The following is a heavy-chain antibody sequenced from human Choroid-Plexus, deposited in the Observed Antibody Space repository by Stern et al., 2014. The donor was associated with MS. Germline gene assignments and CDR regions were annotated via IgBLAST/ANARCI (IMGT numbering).Heavy chain of an antibody. CDR3: AKDRQYLTYFFDH. CDR2: VSYDGSNK. V-gene: IGHV3-30*18. CDR1: GFTFGSCA. J-gene: IGHJ5*02. D-gene: IGHD2/OR15-2a*01. Sequence: MQLVESGGGVVQPGRPLRLSCVASGFTFGSCAMHWVRQAPGKGLEWVAGVSYDGSNKYYADSVKVRFTISRDNSQNTLYMQMSSLRSDDTAVYYCAKDRQYLTYFFDHWGQGSLVTVSS.